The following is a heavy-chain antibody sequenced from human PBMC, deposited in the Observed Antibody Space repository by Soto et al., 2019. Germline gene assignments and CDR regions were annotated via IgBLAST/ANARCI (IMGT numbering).Heavy chain of an antibody. CDR2: IIPILGIA. D-gene: IGHD6-6*01. V-gene: IGHV1-69*02. Sequence: QVQLVQSGAEVKKPGSSVKVSCKASGGTFSSYTISWVRQAPGQGLEWMGRIIPILGIANYAQKFQGRVTITADKSTSPAYMELSSLRSEDTAVYYRARGPSYAEYFPHWGQGNLVTVSS. CDR3: ARGPSYAEYFPH. CDR1: GGTFSSYT. J-gene: IGHJ1*01.